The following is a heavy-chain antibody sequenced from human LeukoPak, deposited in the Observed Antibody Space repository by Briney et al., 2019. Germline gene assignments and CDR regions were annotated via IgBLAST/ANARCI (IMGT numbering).Heavy chain of an antibody. Sequence: GGSLRLSCAASGFTFSSYAMHWVRQAPGKGLEWVSGISWSSGSIGYADSVKGRFTISRDNAKNSLYLQMNSLRAEDTALYYCAKDKTAAAGWFDPWGQGTLVTVSS. V-gene: IGHV3-9*01. J-gene: IGHJ5*02. CDR1: GFTFSSYA. CDR3: AKDKTAAAGWFDP. CDR2: ISWSSGSI. D-gene: IGHD6-13*01.